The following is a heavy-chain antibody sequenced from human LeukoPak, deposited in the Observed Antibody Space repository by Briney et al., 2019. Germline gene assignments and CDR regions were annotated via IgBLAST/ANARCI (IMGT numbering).Heavy chain of an antibody. V-gene: IGHV4-30-2*01. Sequence: SQTLSLTCAVSNGSISSGGYSWSWTRQPPGKGLEWIGYIYHSGSTYYNPSLKSRVTISVDRSKNQFSLKLSSVTAADTAVYYCARAQEGYYYDSSGRRGAFDIWGQGTMVTVSS. CDR3: ARAQEGYYYDSSGRRGAFDI. D-gene: IGHD3-22*01. J-gene: IGHJ3*02. CDR2: IYHSGST. CDR1: NGSISSGGYS.